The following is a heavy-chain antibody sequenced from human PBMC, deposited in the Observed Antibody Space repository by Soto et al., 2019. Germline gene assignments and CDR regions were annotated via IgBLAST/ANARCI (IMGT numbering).Heavy chain of an antibody. D-gene: IGHD1-7*01. CDR2: ISSNGGTT. J-gene: IGHJ4*02. CDR1: GFTFSSYD. CDR3: VRRVSGNYDY. Sequence: EVQLAESGGGMVQPGGSLRLSCVASGFTFSSYDMHWVRQAPGKGLEYVSSISSNGGTTYYGNSVKGRFTISRDNSKNTLYLQMGSLRAEARAVYYCVRRVSGNYDYWGQGTLVTVSS. V-gene: IGHV3-64*01.